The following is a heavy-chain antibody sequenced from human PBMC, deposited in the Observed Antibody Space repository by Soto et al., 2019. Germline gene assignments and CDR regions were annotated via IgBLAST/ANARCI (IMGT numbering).Heavy chain of an antibody. CDR1: GFTFSSYA. J-gene: IGHJ6*02. CDR2: ISYDGSNK. D-gene: IGHD6-6*01. Sequence: GGSLRLSCAASGFTFSSYAMHWVRQAPGKGLEWVAVISYDGSNKYYADSVKGRFTISRDNSKNTLYLQMNSLRAEDTAVYYCARDDVAARPDYYYGMDVWGQGTTVTVSS. CDR3: ARDDVAARPDYYYGMDV. V-gene: IGHV3-30-3*01.